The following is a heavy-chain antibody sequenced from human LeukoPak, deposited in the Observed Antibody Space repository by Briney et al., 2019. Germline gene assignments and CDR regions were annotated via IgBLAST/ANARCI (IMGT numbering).Heavy chain of an antibody. V-gene: IGHV4-4*02. CDR2: IFHSGST. D-gene: IGHD4/OR15-4a*01. CDR3: TRRFGYGVVGGYFDY. CDR1: SASVSTSDW. Sequence: PSGTLSLTCAVSSASVSTSDWWSWVRQPPGKGLEWLGEIFHSGSTNYNPSLKSRVTISVDKSLNQFSLRLNSVTAADTAVYYCTRRFGYGVVGGYFDYWGQGALVTVSS. J-gene: IGHJ4*02.